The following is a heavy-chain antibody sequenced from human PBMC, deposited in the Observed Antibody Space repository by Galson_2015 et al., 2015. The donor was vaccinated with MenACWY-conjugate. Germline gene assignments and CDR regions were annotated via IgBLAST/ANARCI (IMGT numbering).Heavy chain of an antibody. V-gene: IGHV3-23*01. CDR1: GFTFSNYA. CDR3: LRGTTFDF. CDR2: ISGNSVST. Sequence: SLRLSCAVSGFTFSNYAMSWVRQAPGKRLEWVSAISGNSVSTYYADSVKGRFTISRDNSKNTLFLQMNSLRAEDTALYYCLRGTTFDFWGQGTLVTVSS. J-gene: IGHJ4*02. D-gene: IGHD1-14*01.